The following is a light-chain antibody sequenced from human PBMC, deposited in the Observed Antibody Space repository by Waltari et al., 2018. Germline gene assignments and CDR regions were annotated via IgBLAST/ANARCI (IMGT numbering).Light chain of an antibody. Sequence: AIQLTQSPSSLSASVGDRVTITCRASPGISSALAWDQQKPGKAPKLLIYDASSLESGVPSRFSGSGSGTDFTLTISSLQPEDFATYDCQQLNNYPYTFGQGTKLEI. CDR3: QQLNNYPYT. CDR2: DAS. CDR1: PGISSA. V-gene: IGKV1D-13*01. J-gene: IGKJ2*01.